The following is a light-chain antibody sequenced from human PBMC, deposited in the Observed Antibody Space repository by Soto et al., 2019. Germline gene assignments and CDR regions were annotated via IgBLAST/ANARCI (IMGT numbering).Light chain of an antibody. CDR2: MAS. J-gene: IGKJ1*01. Sequence: GDRVTITCRASQSISPYLAWYQQKPGKAPKLLVYMASSLQSGVPSRFSGSGFGTEFTLTISSLQPDDFATDYCQQTNSYPWTFGQGTQVDIK. V-gene: IGKV1-5*03. CDR3: QQTNSYPWT. CDR1: QSISPY.